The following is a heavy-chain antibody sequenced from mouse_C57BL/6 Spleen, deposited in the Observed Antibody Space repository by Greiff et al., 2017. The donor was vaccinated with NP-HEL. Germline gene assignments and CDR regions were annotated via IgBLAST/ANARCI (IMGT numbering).Heavy chain of an antibody. CDR1: GYSFTGYY. D-gene: IGHD2-5*01. J-gene: IGHJ3*01. CDR2: INPSTGGT. V-gene: IGHV1-42*01. CDR3: GTYSNYEDWFAY. Sequence: EVKLMEPGPELVKPGASVKISCKASGYSFTGYYMNWVKQSPEKSLEWIGEINPSTGGTTYNQKFKAKATLPVDKSSSTAYMQLKSLTSEDSAVYYCGTYSNYEDWFAYWGQGTLVTVSA.